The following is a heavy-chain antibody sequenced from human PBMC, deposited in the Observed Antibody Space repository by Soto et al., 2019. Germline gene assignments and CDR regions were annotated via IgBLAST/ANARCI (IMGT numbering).Heavy chain of an antibody. D-gene: IGHD5-12*01. CDR3: ARDKFGGGYDYGGSEHYYYYYYYMDV. V-gene: IGHV3-33*01. CDR1: GFTFSSYG. Sequence: GGSLRLSCAASGFTFSSYGMHWVRQAPGKGLEWVAVIWYDGSNKYYADSVKGRFTISRDNSKNTLYLQMNSLRAEDTAVYYCARDKFGGGYDYGGSEHYYYYYYYMDVWGKGTTVTVSS. CDR2: IWYDGSNK. J-gene: IGHJ6*03.